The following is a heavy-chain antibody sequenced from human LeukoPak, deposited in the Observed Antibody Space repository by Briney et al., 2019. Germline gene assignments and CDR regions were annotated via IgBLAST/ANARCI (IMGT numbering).Heavy chain of an antibody. Sequence: GPLTLSCAASGVSVSSNYRSWVRQAAGKGLEWVSVIYSGGSTYSADSVKGRFTISRDNSKNTLYLQMNSLSAEDTAVYYCARGAIPSLEYYFDYWGQGTLVTVTS. CDR1: GVSVSSNY. CDR2: IYSGGST. V-gene: IGHV3-53*01. CDR3: ARGAIPSLEYYFDY. D-gene: IGHD2-2*01. J-gene: IGHJ4*02.